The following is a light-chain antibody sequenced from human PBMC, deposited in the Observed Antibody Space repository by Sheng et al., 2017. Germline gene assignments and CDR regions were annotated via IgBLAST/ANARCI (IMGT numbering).Light chain of an antibody. V-gene: IGKV3-15*01. J-gene: IGKJ3*01. CDR2: SAS. CDR1: QSVNNH. Sequence: EIIMTQSPATLSVSPGERATLSCRASQSVNNHLAWYQHKPGQAPRLLIYSASTRATGIPARFSGSGSGTEFTLTISSLQSEDFALYYCQQYGSSPLFTFGPGTKVDIK. CDR3: QQYGSSPLFT.